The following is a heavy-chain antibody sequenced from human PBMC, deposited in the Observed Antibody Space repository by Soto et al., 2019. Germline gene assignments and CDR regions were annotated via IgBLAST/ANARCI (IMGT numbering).Heavy chain of an antibody. J-gene: IGHJ4*02. Sequence: GGSLRLSCAASGFTFSSYAMHWVRQAPGKGLEWVAVISYDGSNKYYADSVKGRFTISRDNSKNTLYLQMNSLRAEDTAVYYCARGLLRGYSYGLEFDYWGQGTLVTVSS. D-gene: IGHD5-18*01. CDR2: ISYDGSNK. V-gene: IGHV3-30-3*01. CDR3: ARGLLRGYSYGLEFDY. CDR1: GFTFSSYA.